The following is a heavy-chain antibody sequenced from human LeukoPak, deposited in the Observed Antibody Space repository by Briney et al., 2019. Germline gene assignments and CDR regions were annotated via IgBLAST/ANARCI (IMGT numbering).Heavy chain of an antibody. CDR3: ARVIVGATFDY. Sequence: PGGSLRLSCAASGFTFSTYSMNWVRLAPGKGLEWVSSISSSSSYIYYADSVTGRFTISRDNAKNSLYLQMNSLRAEDTAMYYCARVIVGATFDYWSQGTLVTVSS. CDR1: GFTFSTYS. CDR2: ISSSSSYI. J-gene: IGHJ4*02. V-gene: IGHV3-21*04. D-gene: IGHD1-26*01.